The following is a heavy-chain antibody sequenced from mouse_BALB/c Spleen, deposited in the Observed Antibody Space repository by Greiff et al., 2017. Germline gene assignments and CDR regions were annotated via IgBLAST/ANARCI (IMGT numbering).Heavy chain of an antibody. CDR3: ARSKYGNYDYAMDY. J-gene: IGHJ4*01. CDR2: IWAGGST. D-gene: IGHD2-10*02. V-gene: IGHV2-9*02. CDR1: GFSLTSYG. Sequence: VQLVESGPGLVAPSQSLSITCTVSGFSLTSYGVHWVRQPPGKGLEWLGVIWAGGSTNYNSALMSRLSISKDNSKSQVFLKMNSLQTDDTAMYYCARSKYGNYDYAMDYWGQGTSVTVSS.